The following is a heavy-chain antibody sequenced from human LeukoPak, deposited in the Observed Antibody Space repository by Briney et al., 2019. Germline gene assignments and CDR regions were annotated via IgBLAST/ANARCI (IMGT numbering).Heavy chain of an antibody. Sequence: SETLSLTCTVSGGSISSHYRSWIRQPPGKGLEWIGYIYYGGGTNYNPSLKSRVTISVDTSKNHFSLKLSSVTAAATAVYYCARERRSGTLDYWGQGTLVTVSS. V-gene: IGHV4-59*11. CDR3: ARERRSGTLDY. J-gene: IGHJ4*02. CDR2: IYYGGGT. CDR1: GGSISSHY. D-gene: IGHD2-15*01.